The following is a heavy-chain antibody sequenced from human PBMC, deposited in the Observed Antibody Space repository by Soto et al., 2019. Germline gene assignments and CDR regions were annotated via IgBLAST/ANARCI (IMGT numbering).Heavy chain of an antibody. CDR3: ARGTHYDILTGYNLPYYGMDV. CDR2: IHHSGST. D-gene: IGHD3-9*01. J-gene: IGHJ6*02. Sequence: SETLSLTCAVSGGSISSSNWWSWVRQPPGKGLEWIGEIHHSGSTNYNPSLKSRVTISVDKSKNQFSLKLSSVTAADTAVYYCARGTHYDILTGYNLPYYGMDVWGQGTTVTVSS. V-gene: IGHV4-4*02. CDR1: GGSISSSNW.